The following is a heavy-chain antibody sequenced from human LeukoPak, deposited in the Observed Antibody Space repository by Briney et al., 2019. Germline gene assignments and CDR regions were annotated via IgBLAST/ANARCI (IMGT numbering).Heavy chain of an antibody. Sequence: GGSLGLSCAASGFTFSRYDIHWVRQAPGKGLEWVAFISYDGTNKYYADSVKGRFTVSRDNSENTLYLQMNSLTPEDTAVYYCARDFRRQVTDYWGQGTLVTVSS. CDR3: ARDFRRQVTDY. J-gene: IGHJ4*02. CDR2: ISYDGTNK. D-gene: IGHD3-10*01. CDR1: GFTFSRYD. V-gene: IGHV3-30-3*01.